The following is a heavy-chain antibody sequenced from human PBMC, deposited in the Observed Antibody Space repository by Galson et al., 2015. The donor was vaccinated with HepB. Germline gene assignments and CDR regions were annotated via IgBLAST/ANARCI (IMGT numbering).Heavy chain of an antibody. V-gene: IGHV3-48*03. CDR1: GFTFSSYE. D-gene: IGHD3-9*01. J-gene: IGHJ5*02. CDR3: ARDETGYNWFDP. Sequence: SLRLSCAASGFTFSSYEMNWVRQAPGKGLEWVSYISSSGSTIYYADSVKGRFTIPRDNAKNSLYLQMNSLRAEDTAVYYCARDETGYNWFDPWGQGTLVTVSS. CDR2: ISSSGSTI.